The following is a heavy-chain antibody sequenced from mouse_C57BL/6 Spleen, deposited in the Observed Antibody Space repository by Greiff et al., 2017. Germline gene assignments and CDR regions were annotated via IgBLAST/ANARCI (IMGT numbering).Heavy chain of an antibody. J-gene: IGHJ3*01. CDR2: ISSGSSTI. Sequence: DVHLVESGGGLVKPGGSLKLSCAASGFTFSDYGMHWVRQAPEKGLEWVAYISSGSSTIYYADTVKGRFTISRDNAKNTLFLQMTSLRSEDTAMYYCARRYDYDRGFAYWGQGTLVTVSA. CDR3: ARRYDYDRGFAY. D-gene: IGHD2-4*01. CDR1: GFTFSDYG. V-gene: IGHV5-17*01.